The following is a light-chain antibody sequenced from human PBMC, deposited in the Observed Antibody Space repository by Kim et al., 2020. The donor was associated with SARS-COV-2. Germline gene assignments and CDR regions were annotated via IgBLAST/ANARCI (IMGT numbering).Light chain of an antibody. V-gene: IGLV3-1*01. J-gene: IGLJ2*01. CDR2: QDS. CDR1: KLGDKY. CDR3: QAWDSGGVV. Sequence: SYELTQPPSVSVSPGQTASIACSGDKLGDKYACWYQQKPGQSPVLVIYQDSKRPSGIPARFSGSNSGNTATLTISGTQAMDEADYYCQAWDSGGVVLGGG.